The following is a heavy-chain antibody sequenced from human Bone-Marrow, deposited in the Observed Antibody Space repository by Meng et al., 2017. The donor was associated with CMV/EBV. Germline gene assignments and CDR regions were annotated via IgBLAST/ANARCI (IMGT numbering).Heavy chain of an antibody. D-gene: IGHD3-3*01. V-gene: IGHV4-34*01. Sequence: SFRRYYWSWLRQPPGKGLEWIGEINHSGSTNYNPSLKSRVTISVDTSKNQFSLKLSSVTAADTAVYYCARGLRYYDFWSGYSRFDPWGQGTLVTVSS. CDR2: INHSGST. CDR3: ARGLRYYDFWSGYSRFDP. CDR1: SFRRYY. J-gene: IGHJ5*02.